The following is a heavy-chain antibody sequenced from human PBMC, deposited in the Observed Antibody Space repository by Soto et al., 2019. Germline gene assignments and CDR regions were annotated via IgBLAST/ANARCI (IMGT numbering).Heavy chain of an antibody. Sequence: EVQLLDSGGGLVQPGGALRLSCSASGFIFSSSAMNWVRQAPGKGLEWVSAISGSGGSIYYADSVKGRFTISRDNSKTTLCLQRDSLRAEDTAVYYCAKGGGDSLRYGMDVWGQGTTVTVSS. J-gene: IGHJ6*02. CDR1: GFIFSSSA. CDR2: ISGSGGSI. CDR3: AKGGGDSLRYGMDV. V-gene: IGHV3-23*01. D-gene: IGHD2-21*02.